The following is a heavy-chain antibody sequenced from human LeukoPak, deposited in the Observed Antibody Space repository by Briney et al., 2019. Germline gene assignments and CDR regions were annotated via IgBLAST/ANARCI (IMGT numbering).Heavy chain of an antibody. J-gene: IGHJ5*02. V-gene: IGHV3-48*04. CDR3: ARLRSKYWFDP. D-gene: IGHD4-11*01. CDR1: GFTFNSYS. Sequence: GGSLRLSCAASGFTFNSYSMDWVRQAPGKGLEWVSFITSSGNTMYYADSVKGRFTISRDNAKNSLYLQMNSLRADDTAVYYCARLRSKYWFDPWGQGTLVTVSS. CDR2: ITSSGNTM.